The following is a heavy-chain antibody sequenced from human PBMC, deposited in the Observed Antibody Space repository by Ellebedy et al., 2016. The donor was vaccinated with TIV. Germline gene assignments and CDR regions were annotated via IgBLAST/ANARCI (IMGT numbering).Heavy chain of an antibody. V-gene: IGHV7-4-1*02. J-gene: IGHJ3*02. CDR1: GYTFARYG. CDR3: ARTGIWGNAFDI. D-gene: IGHD7-27*01. CDR2: INTNRGNP. Sequence: AASVKVSCKASGYTFARYGVNWVRQAPGQGLEWVGWINTNRGNPTYAQAFTGRIVFSLDTSVSTAYLQISSLRAEDSAVYYCARTGIWGNAFDIWGQGTMVTVSS.